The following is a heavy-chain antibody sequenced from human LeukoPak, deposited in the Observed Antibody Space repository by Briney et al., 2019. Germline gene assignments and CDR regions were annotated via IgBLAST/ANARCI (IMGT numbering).Heavy chain of an antibody. CDR2: IYSGGST. J-gene: IGHJ6*02. D-gene: IGHD4-17*01. CDR1: GFTVSSNY. CDR3: ARDPHGLRRRPHYYYYGMDV. V-gene: IGHV3-66*01. Sequence: QTGGSLRLSCAASGFTVSSNYMSWVRQAPGKGLEWVSVIYSGGSTYYADSVKGRFTISRDNSKNTLYLQMNSLRAEDTAVYYCARDPHGLRRRPHYYYYGMDVWGQGTTVTVSS.